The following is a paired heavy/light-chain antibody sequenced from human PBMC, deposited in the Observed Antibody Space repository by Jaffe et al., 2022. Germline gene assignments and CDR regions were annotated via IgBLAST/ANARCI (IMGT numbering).Heavy chain of an antibody. CDR2: VSADNGNT. J-gene: IGHJ4*02. CDR3: ARTPVGYGMRYFDS. CDR1: GYTFNTFG. Sequence: QVQLVQSAAEVKESGASVKISCKTSGYTFNTFGISWVRQAPGQGLEWTGWVSADNGNTNYAPNVQGRVTMTTDTSTNTAYMELRSLTSDDTAVYYCARTPVGYGMRYFDSWGQGTLVTVSS. D-gene: IGHD2-8*01. V-gene: IGHV1-18*01.
Light chain of an antibody. CDR3: QQYYTYPLT. V-gene: IGKV1-5*03. CDR2: KTS. Sequence: DIQMTQSPSTLSASVGDRVTITCRASQSVSGWLGWYQQKPGKVPKMIWKTSSLESGVPSRFSGSGFGTEFTLTISSLQPDDFGTYYCQQYYTYPLTFGGGTKVEIK. CDR1: QSVSGW. J-gene: IGKJ4*01.